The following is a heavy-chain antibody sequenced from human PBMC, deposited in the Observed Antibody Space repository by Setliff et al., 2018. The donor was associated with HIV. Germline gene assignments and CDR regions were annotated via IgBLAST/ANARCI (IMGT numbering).Heavy chain of an antibody. J-gene: IGHJ6*02. CDR2: ISAGGGST. Sequence: GGSLRLSCAASGFTFSSYAMSWVRQAPGKGLEWVSTISAGGGSTYYADSVKGRFTISRDNSKNTLYLQMNSLRVEDTAMYYCARNPQGSYWVTRYGMDVWGRGTTVTVSS. CDR3: ARNPQGSYWVTRYGMDV. D-gene: IGHD3-10*01. V-gene: IGHV3-23*01. CDR1: GFTFSSYA.